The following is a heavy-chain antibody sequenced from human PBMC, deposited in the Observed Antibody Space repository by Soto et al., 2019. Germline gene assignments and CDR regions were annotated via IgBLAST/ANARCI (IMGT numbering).Heavy chain of an antibody. CDR3: AKTENYDFWSGYQKSFDY. D-gene: IGHD3-3*01. V-gene: IGHV3-23*01. Sequence: PGGSLRLSCAASGFTFSSYAMSWVRQAPGKGLEWVSAISGSGGSTYYADSVKGRFTISRDNSKNTLYLQMNSLRAEDTAVYYCAKTENYDFWSGYQKSFDYWGQGTLVTVSS. CDR1: GFTFSSYA. CDR2: ISGSGGST. J-gene: IGHJ4*02.